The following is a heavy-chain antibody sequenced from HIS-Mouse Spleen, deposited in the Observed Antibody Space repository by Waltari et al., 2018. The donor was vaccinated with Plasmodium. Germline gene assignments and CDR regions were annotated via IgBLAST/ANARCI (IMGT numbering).Heavy chain of an antibody. CDR3: AKDHPGGQYSSGWYLLQH. J-gene: IGHJ1*01. V-gene: IGHV3-30*18. CDR2: ISYDGSNK. D-gene: IGHD6-19*01. Sequence: HWVRQAPGKGLEWVAVISYDGSNKYYADSVKGRFTISRDNSKNTLYLQMNSLRAEDTAVYYCAKDHPGGQYSSGWYLLQHWGQGTLVTVSS.